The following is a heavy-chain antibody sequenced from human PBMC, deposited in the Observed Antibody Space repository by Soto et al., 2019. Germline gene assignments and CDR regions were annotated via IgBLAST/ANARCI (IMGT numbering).Heavy chain of an antibody. CDR3: ARDRLGSLDY. CDR2: ISKRGSA. V-gene: IGHV4-59*01. D-gene: IGHD3-10*01. Sequence: SETMSLTFTVSGDSITTNQWGWVRQPPGKGLEWIGYISKRGSANHNPSLKSRVSMSIDMAKNQFSLRLSSVTAADTAVYYCARDRLGSLDYWGQGTLVTVSS. CDR1: GDSITTNQ. J-gene: IGHJ4*02.